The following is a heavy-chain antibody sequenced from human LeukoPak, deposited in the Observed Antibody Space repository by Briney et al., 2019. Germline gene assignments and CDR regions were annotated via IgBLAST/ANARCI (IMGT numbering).Heavy chain of an antibody. J-gene: IGHJ6*03. Sequence: SETLSLTCTVSGASISDSRYYWAWIRQSPGKGLEWIATIYYSGSTYYNPSLKSRVTISVDTSKNQFSLKLSSVTAADTAVYYCARGAGGYSYGFSYYMDVWGKGTTVTVSS. CDR1: GASISDSRYY. D-gene: IGHD5-18*01. CDR2: IYYSGST. CDR3: ARGAGGYSYGFSYYMDV. V-gene: IGHV4-39*07.